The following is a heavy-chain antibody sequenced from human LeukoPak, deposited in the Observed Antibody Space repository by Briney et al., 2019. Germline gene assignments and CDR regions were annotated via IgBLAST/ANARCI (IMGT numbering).Heavy chain of an antibody. D-gene: IGHD3-16*01. J-gene: IGHJ6*02. CDR2: ISWNSGTI. Sequence: GGSLRLSCAASGFTFDDYAMHWVRQAPGKGLEWVSGISWNSGTIGYADSVKGRFTISRDNAKNSLYLQMNSLRAEDTALYYCAKDIGVDLIQPHYYYYGMDVWGQGTTVTVSS. CDR3: AKDIGVDLIQPHYYYYGMDV. CDR1: GFTFDDYA. V-gene: IGHV3-9*01.